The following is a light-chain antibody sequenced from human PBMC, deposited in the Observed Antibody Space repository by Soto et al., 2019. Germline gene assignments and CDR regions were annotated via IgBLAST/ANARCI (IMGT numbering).Light chain of an antibody. J-gene: IGKJ5*01. CDR3: QQYGSLPIT. Sequence: EFVLTQSPGTLSLSPGERATLSCRASQTVRNNYLAWYQQKPGQAPRLLIYDASNRATGIPARFSGSGSGTEFTLTISRLEPEDFAVYYCQQYGSLPITFGQGTRLEIK. CDR2: DAS. V-gene: IGKV3-20*01. CDR1: QTVRNNY.